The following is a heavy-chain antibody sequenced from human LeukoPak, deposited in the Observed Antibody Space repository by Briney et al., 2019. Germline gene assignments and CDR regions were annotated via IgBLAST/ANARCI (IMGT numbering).Heavy chain of an antibody. CDR1: GGSISSYY. D-gene: IGHD1-26*01. CDR3: VRTPGSYNAHYYYYMDV. J-gene: IGHJ6*03. CDR2: IYYSGST. Sequence: PSETLSLTCTVSGGSISSYYWSWIRQPPGKGLEWIGYIYYSGSTNYNPSLKSRVTISVDTSKNQFSLKLSSVTAADTAVYYCVRTPGSYNAHYYYYMDVWGKGTTVTISS. V-gene: IGHV4-59*01.